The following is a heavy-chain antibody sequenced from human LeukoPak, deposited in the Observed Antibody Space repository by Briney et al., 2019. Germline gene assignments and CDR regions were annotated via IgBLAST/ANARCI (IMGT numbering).Heavy chain of an antibody. D-gene: IGHD1-26*01. CDR3: TTATKSGTYSRGY. CDR1: GFTFSSYA. V-gene: IGHV3-15*01. CDR2: VKSKTDGGTT. J-gene: IGHJ4*02. Sequence: GGSPRLSCAASGFTFSSYAMHWVRQAPGKGLEWVGRVKSKTDGGTTDYAAPVKGRFTISRDDSKNTLYLQMNSLKAEDTAVYYCTTATKSGTYSRGYWGQGTLVTVSS.